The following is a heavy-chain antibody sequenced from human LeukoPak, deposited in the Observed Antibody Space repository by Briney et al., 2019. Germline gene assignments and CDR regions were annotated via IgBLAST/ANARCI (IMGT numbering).Heavy chain of an antibody. Sequence: ARSLRLSCTASGFTFSSYGMHWVRQAPGKGLEWVAVISYDGSHKYSADSVKGRFTISRDNSKNTLYLQMNSLRAEDTAVYSCSGSRPLFGDYYGLDVWGHGTTVTVSS. CDR1: GFTFSSYG. D-gene: IGHD3-10*01. CDR3: SGSRPLFGDYYGLDV. CDR2: ISYDGSHK. J-gene: IGHJ6*02. V-gene: IGHV3-30*03.